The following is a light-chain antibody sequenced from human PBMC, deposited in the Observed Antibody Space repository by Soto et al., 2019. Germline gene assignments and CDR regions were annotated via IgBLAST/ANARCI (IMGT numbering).Light chain of an antibody. V-gene: IGKV3-11*01. Sequence: IVLTQSPAPLSLSPGESATLSCRASQSVSSSYLAWYQQKPGQAPRLLIYDASNRATGIPARFSGSGSGTDFTLTISSLEPEDFAVYYCQQRSNWPITFGQGTRLEI. CDR1: QSVSSSY. J-gene: IGKJ5*01. CDR2: DAS. CDR3: QQRSNWPIT.